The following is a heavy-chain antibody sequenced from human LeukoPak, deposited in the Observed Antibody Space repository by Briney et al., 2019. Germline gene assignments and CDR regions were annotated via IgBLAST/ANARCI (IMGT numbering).Heavy chain of an antibody. V-gene: IGHV4-31*03. Sequence: SETLSLACTVSGGSINSGGYYWSWIRQHPGKGLEWIGYIYYSGSTYYNPSLKSRVTISVDTSKNQFSLKLSSVTAADTAVYYCARDLVGGLGAFDIWGQGTMVTVSS. J-gene: IGHJ3*02. CDR3: ARDLVGGLGAFDI. CDR1: GGSINSGGYY. CDR2: IYYSGST. D-gene: IGHD1-26*01.